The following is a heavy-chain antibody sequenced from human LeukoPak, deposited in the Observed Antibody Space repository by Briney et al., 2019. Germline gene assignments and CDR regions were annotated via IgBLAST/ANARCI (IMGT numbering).Heavy chain of an antibody. CDR2: IIPIFGTA. J-gene: IGHJ4*02. D-gene: IGHD2-21*02. CDR3: ARVVKYCGGDCFIFDY. V-gene: IGHV1-69*06. CDR1: VGTFSIYA. Sequence: SVTVSFTASVGTFSIYAISWVRQAPGQGVEWMGRIIPIFGTANNSQQFQGRVTITADKSTSTAYMELSSLRSEDTAVYYCARVVKYCGGDCFIFDYWGQGTLVTVSS.